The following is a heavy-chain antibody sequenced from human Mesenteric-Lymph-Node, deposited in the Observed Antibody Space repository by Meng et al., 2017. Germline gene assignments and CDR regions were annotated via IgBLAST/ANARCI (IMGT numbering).Heavy chain of an antibody. CDR3: TTGDYGGF. Sequence: GESLKISCVASGFTFSGSAMHWVRQASGKGLEWVSRIRSKANNYATAYSASVNGRFAISRDDSKNTAYLQMDSLKIEDSAVYYCTTGDYGGFWGQGTLVTVSS. CDR2: IRSKANNYAT. D-gene: IGHD4-23*01. J-gene: IGHJ4*02. CDR1: GFTFSGSA. V-gene: IGHV3-73*01.